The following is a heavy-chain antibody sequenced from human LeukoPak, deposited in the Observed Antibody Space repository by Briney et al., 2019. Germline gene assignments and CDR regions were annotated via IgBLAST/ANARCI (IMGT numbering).Heavy chain of an antibody. J-gene: IGHJ5*02. CDR3: ARDRSGSNRWFDP. D-gene: IGHD2-15*01. CDR2: IIPIFGTA. Sequence: VASVKVSCKASGGTFSSYAISWVRQAPGQGLEWMGGIIPIFGTANYAQKFQGRVTITTDESTSTAYMELSSLRSEDTAVYYCARDRSGSNRWFDPWGQGTLVTVSS. V-gene: IGHV1-69*05. CDR1: GGTFSSYA.